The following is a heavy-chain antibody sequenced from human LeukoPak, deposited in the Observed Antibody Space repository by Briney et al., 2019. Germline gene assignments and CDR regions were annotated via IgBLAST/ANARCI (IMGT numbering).Heavy chain of an antibody. V-gene: IGHV1-69*04. CDR1: GYTFNSFG. D-gene: IGHD3-16*01. Sequence: SVKVSCKASGYTFNSFGTSWVRQAPGQGLEWMGRIIPILGIANYAQKFQGRVTITADKSTSTAYMELSSLRSEDTAVYYCARLEGEADYWGQGTLVTVSS. J-gene: IGHJ4*02. CDR2: IIPILGIA. CDR3: ARLEGEADY.